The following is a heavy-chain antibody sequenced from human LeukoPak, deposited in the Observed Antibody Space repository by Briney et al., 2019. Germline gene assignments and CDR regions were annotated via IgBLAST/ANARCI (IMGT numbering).Heavy chain of an antibody. D-gene: IGHD5-12*01. V-gene: IGHV3-53*04. Sequence: GGSLRLSCAASGFTVSSNYMSWVRQAPVKGLEWASVIYSGGSTYYADSVKGRFTISRHNSKNTLYLQMNSLRAEDTAVYYCARSGSHYYYGMDVWGQGTTVTVSS. J-gene: IGHJ6*02. CDR3: ARSGSHYYYGMDV. CDR1: GFTVSSNY. CDR2: IYSGGST.